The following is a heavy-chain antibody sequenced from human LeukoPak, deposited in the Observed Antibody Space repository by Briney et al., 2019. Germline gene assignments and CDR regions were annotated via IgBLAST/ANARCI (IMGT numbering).Heavy chain of an antibody. D-gene: IGHD6-13*01. J-gene: IGHJ4*02. Sequence: SETLSLTCTVSGGSISSYYWSWIRQPPGKGLEWLGYIYYSGSSNYNPSLKSRVTMSADTSKNQFSLKLSSVTAADTAVYYCARLRLAAGKLDYWGQGTLVTVSS. CDR1: GGSISSYY. CDR3: ARLRLAAGKLDY. V-gene: IGHV4-59*01. CDR2: IYYSGSS.